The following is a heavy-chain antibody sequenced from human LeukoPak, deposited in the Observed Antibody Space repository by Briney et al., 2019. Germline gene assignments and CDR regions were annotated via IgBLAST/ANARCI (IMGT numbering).Heavy chain of an antibody. V-gene: IGHV3-23*01. CDR3: AKAYSSGWYRGGRGFDY. D-gene: IGHD6-19*01. CDR2: ISSSGVST. Sequence: GVLRLSCAASGFTFSSYAMSWVRQAPGKGLEWVSTISSSGVSTYYGDSVKGRFTISRDNSKNTLYLQMNSLRAEDTAVYYCAKAYSSGWYRGGRGFDYWGQGTLVTVSS. CDR1: GFTFSSYA. J-gene: IGHJ4*02.